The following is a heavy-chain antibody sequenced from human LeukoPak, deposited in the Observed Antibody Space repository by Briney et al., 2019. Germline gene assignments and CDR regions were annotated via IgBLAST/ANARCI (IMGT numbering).Heavy chain of an antibody. V-gene: IGHV4-39*07. Sequence: SETLSLTCTVSGGSIGSSSYYLGWIRQPPGKGLEWIGSIYYSGSTYYNPSLKSRVTISVDTSKNQFSLKLGSVTAADTAVYYCAITTPSRYSNRAVEYYFDYWGQGTLVTVSS. D-gene: IGHD6-13*01. CDR3: AITTPSRYSNRAVEYYFDY. CDR2: IYYSGST. J-gene: IGHJ4*02. CDR1: GGSIGSSSYY.